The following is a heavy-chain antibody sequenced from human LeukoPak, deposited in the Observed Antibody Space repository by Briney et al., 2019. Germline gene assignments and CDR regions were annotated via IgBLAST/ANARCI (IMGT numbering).Heavy chain of an antibody. V-gene: IGHV4-34*01. CDR2: INHSGST. J-gene: IGHJ6*03. CDR3: ARYSHCSGGGCYDYYYMDV. Sequence: TSETLSLTCAVYGGSFSGYYWSWIRQPPGKGLEWIGEINHSGSTNYNPSLKSRVTIPVDTSKNQSSLKLSSVTAADTAVYYCARYSHCSGGGCYDYYYMDVWGKGTTVTVSS. CDR1: GGSFSGYY. D-gene: IGHD2-15*01.